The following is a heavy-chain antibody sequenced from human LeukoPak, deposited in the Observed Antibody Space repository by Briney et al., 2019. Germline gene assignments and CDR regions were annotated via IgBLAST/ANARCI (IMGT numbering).Heavy chain of an antibody. Sequence: ASVKVSCKASGYTFTSYGISWVRQAPGQGLEWMGWISAYNGNTNYAQKLQGRVTMTTDTSTSTAYMELRSLRSDDTAVYYCAKIGSGTMVRGVISPWGQGTLVTVSS. CDR2: ISAYNGNT. CDR1: GYTFTSYG. V-gene: IGHV1-18*01. D-gene: IGHD3-10*01. J-gene: IGHJ5*02. CDR3: AKIGSGTMVRGVISP.